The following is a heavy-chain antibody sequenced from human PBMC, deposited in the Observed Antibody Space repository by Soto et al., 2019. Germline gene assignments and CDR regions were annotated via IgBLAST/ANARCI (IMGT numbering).Heavy chain of an antibody. D-gene: IGHD3-3*02. Sequence: SETLSLTCTVSGGSISSGDYYWSWIRQPPGKGLEWIGYIYYSGSTYYNPSLKSRVTISVDTSKNQFSLKLSSVTAADTAVYYCARDPHRYISIRPQPGSSLFPYPTPSDL. CDR2: IYYSGST. CDR1: GGSISSGDYY. V-gene: IGHV4-30-4*01. J-gene: IGHJ2*01. CDR3: ARDPHRYISIRPQPGSSLFPYPTPSDL.